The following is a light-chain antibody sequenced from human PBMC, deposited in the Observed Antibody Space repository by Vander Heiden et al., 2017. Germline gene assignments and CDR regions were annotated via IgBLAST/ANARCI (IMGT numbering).Light chain of an antibody. Sequence: EVVLTQSPGTLSLSPGERATLSCRPSQSVSSTYLAWYQQKPGQAPGLLIYGASSRATGIPDRFSGSGCGTDFTLTISRLEREDFGVYYCEQYGSSRGTFGQGTKVEIK. CDR1: QSVSSTY. V-gene: IGKV3-20*01. CDR3: EQYGSSRGT. CDR2: GAS. J-gene: IGKJ1*01.